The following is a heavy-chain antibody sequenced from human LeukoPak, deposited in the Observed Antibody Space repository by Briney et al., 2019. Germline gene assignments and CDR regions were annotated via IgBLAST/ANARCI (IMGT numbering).Heavy chain of an antibody. CDR1: GDSVSSNSAA. Sequence: SQTLSLTCAISGDSVSSNSAAWNWIRQSPSRGLERLGRTYYRSKWYNDYAVSVKSRITINPDTSKNQFSLRLNSVTPEDTAVYYCAREELSITGTTQVIDYWGQGTLVTVSS. CDR2: TYYRSKWYN. V-gene: IGHV6-1*01. J-gene: IGHJ4*02. D-gene: IGHD1-7*01. CDR3: AREELSITGTTQVIDY.